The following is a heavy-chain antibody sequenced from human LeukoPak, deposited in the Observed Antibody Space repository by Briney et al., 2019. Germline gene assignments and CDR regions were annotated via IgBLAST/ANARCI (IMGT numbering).Heavy chain of an antibody. V-gene: IGHV4-39*07. CDR2: IYYSGST. Sequence: SETLSLTCTVSGGSISSSSYYWGWICQPPGKGLEWIGSIYYSGSTYYNPSLKSRVTISVDTSKNQFSLKLSSVTAADTAVYYCAGDLYSSGWYDYWGQGTLVTVSS. CDR1: GGSISSSSYY. D-gene: IGHD6-19*01. J-gene: IGHJ4*02. CDR3: AGDLYSSGWYDY.